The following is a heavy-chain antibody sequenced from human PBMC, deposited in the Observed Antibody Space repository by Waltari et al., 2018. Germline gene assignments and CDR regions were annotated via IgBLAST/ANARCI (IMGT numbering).Heavy chain of an antibody. CDR2: IYYSGST. J-gene: IGHJ4*02. CDR1: GGSISSYY. D-gene: IGHD6-13*01. Sequence: QVQLQESGPGLVKPSETLSLTCPVSGGSISSYYWSWIRQPPGKGLEWIGYIYYSGSTNYNPALKSRVTISVDTSNNQFSLKLSSVTAADTAVYYCARGEAAQGVDYWGQGTLVTVSS. V-gene: IGHV4-59*01. CDR3: ARGEAAQGVDY.